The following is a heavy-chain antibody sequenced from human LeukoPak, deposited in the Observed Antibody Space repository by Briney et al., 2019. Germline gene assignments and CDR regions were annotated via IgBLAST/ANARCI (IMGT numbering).Heavy chain of an antibody. CDR3: ARDRAWNYFDY. D-gene: IGHD3-3*01. Sequence: GRSLRLSCAASGFTFSRHGMHWVRQAPGKGLEWVAIISNDGSRKYYAHSVEGRFTISRDNSKNTLYLQMDSLRAEDTAVYYCARDRAWNYFDYWGQGTLVTVSS. CDR2: ISNDGSRK. V-gene: IGHV3-30*03. J-gene: IGHJ4*02. CDR1: GFTFSRHG.